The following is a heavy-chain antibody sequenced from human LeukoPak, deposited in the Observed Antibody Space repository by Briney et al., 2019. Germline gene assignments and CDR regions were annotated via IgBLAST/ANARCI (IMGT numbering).Heavy chain of an antibody. D-gene: IGHD5-12*01. CDR1: GYSISSGYY. V-gene: IGHV4-38-2*02. Sequence: PSETLSLTCTVSGYSISSGYYWGWIRQPPGKGLEWIGSIYHSGSTNYNPSLKSRVTISVDTSKNQFSLKLSSVTAADTAVYYCAREGYSGNHLLGALRSFDIWGQGTMVTVSS. J-gene: IGHJ3*02. CDR3: AREGYSGNHLLGALRSFDI. CDR2: IYHSGST.